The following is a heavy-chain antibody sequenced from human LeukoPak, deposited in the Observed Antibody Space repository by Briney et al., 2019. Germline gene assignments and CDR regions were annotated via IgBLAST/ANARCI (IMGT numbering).Heavy chain of an antibody. V-gene: IGHV1-18*04. CDR1: GYTFTGCY. CDR2: INPNSGNT. J-gene: IGHJ6*02. Sequence: ASVKVSCKASGYTFTGCYMHWVRQAPGQGLAWMGWINPNSGNTNYAQKLQGRVTMTTDTSTSTAYMELRSLRSDDTAVYYCARKDPFPDGMDVWGQGTTVTVSS. CDR3: ARKDPFPDGMDV.